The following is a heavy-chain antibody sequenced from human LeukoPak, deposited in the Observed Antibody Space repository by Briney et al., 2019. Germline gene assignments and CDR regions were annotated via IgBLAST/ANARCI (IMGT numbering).Heavy chain of an antibody. Sequence: GGSLRLSCAASGFTFSSYDMHWVRQAPGKGLEWVSYISSSSSTIYYADSVKGRFTISGDNAKDSLYLQMNSLRAEDTAVYYCASMTTYCGGHCYFFDYWGQGTLVTVSS. CDR2: ISSSSSTI. CDR3: ASMTTYCGGHCYFFDY. V-gene: IGHV3-48*04. D-gene: IGHD2-21*02. J-gene: IGHJ4*02. CDR1: GFTFSSYD.